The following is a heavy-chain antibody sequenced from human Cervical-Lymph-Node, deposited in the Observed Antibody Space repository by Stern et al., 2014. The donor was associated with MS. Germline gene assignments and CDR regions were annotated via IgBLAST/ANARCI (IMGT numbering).Heavy chain of an antibody. D-gene: IGHD6-13*01. V-gene: IGHV1-46*01. CDR2: INPRGGTT. J-gene: IGHJ4*02. CDR3: ATYSSSLYPTWF. Sequence: QVQLVQSGAEVKKPGASVKVSCKASGYTFISYYMHWMRQAPGQGLEWMGIINPRGGTTGYAQKFQGRVTLTRDTSTSTVYMELSNLKSEDTAVYYCATYSSSLYPTWFWGQGTLVTVSS. CDR1: GYTFISYY.